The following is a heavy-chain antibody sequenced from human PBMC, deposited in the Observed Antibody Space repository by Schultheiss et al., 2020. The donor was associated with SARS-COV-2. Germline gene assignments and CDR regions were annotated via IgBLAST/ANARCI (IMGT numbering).Heavy chain of an antibody. V-gene: IGHV3-33*08. CDR1: GFTFSSYA. D-gene: IGHD3-10*01. CDR2: IWYDGSNK. CDR3: ARASTSSSESS. J-gene: IGHJ4*02. Sequence: GGSLRLSCAASGFTFSSYAMHWVRQAPGKGLEWVAAIWYDGSNKYYAGSVKGRFTISRDNTRNTVYLQMNSLRAEDSGVYYCARASTSSSESSWGQGTLVTVSS.